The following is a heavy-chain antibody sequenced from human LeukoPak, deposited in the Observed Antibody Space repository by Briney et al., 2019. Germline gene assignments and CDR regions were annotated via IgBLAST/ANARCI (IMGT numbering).Heavy chain of an antibody. V-gene: IGHV1-18*01. D-gene: IGHD6-19*01. Sequence: ASVKVSCKASGYTFTSYGISWVRQAPGQGLEWMGWISAYNGNTNYAQKLQGRVTMTTDTSTSTAYMELRSLKASDTAMYYCARTGYTSGWYVGSFDYWGQGTLVTVSS. J-gene: IGHJ4*02. CDR1: GYTFTSYG. CDR3: ARTGYTSGWYVGSFDY. CDR2: ISAYNGNT.